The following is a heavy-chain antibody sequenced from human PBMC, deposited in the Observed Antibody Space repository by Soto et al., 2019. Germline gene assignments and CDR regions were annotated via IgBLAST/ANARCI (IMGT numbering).Heavy chain of an antibody. CDR2: INHSGST. Sequence: SETLSLTCAVYGGSFSGYYWSWIRQPPGKGLEWIGEINHSGSTNYNPSLKSRVTISVGTSKNQFSLKLSSVTAADTAVYYCARGPVVVVVAATMYNWFDPWGQGTLVT. CDR1: GGSFSGYY. CDR3: ARGPVVVVVAATMYNWFDP. J-gene: IGHJ5*02. V-gene: IGHV4-34*01. D-gene: IGHD2-15*01.